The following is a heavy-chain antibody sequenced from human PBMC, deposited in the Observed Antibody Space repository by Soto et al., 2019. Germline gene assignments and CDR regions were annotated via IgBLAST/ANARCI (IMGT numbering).Heavy chain of an antibody. CDR3: ARDNDRNYDILTGYPSRPDY. Sequence: ASVKVSCKASGYTFTGYYMHWVRQPPGQGLEWMGIINPSSGSTSYAQKFQGRVTMTRDTSTSTVYMELSSLRSEDTAVYYCARDNDRNYDILTGYPSRPDYWGQGTLVTVS. CDR2: INPSSGST. J-gene: IGHJ4*02. V-gene: IGHV1-46*01. CDR1: GYTFTGYY. D-gene: IGHD3-9*01.